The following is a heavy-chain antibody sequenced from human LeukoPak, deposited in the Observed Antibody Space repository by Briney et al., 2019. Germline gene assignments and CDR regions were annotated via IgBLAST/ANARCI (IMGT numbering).Heavy chain of an antibody. V-gene: IGHV1-69*13. D-gene: IGHD5-24*01. CDR3: AMRRDGYKTLDY. Sequence: ASVKVSCKASGYSFTSNYIHWVRQAPGQGLEWMGGIIPIFGTANYAQKFQGRVTITADESTSTAYMELSSLRSEDTAVYYCAMRRDGYKTLDYWGQGTLVTVSS. CDR2: IIPIFGTA. J-gene: IGHJ4*02. CDR1: GYSFTSNY.